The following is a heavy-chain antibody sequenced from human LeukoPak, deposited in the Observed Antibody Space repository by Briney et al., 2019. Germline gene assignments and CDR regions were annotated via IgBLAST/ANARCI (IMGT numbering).Heavy chain of an antibody. CDR3: ARFLGYCSSTSCGLQYYGMDV. D-gene: IGHD2-2*01. V-gene: IGHV3-53*01. Sequence: GGSLRLSCAASGFTVSSNYMSWVRQAPGKGLEWVSVIYSGGSTYYADSVKGRFTISRDNAKNSLYLQMNSLRAEDTAVYYCARFLGYCSSTSCGLQYYGMDVWGQGTTVTVSS. CDR1: GFTVSSNY. CDR2: IYSGGST. J-gene: IGHJ6*02.